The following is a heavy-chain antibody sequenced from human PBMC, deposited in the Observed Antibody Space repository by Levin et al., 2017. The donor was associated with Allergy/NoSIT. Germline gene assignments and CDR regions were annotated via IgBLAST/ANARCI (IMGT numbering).Heavy chain of an antibody. Sequence: SCTVSGGSIDNNYWSWIRQPPGKGLEWIGYTSYSGDTNYNRSLRPRVSMSLDTSTNQVSLKLRSVTAADTAFYYCARQVSGYWSGFKFDSWGQGILVTVSP. CDR3: ARQVSGYWSGFKFDS. CDR2: TSYSGDT. V-gene: IGHV4-59*08. J-gene: IGHJ5*01. CDR1: GGSIDNNY. D-gene: IGHD3-3*01.